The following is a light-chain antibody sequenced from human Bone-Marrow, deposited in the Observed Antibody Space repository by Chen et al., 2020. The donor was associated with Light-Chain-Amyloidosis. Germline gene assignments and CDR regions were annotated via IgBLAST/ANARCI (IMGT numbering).Light chain of an antibody. CDR2: DDS. V-gene: IGLV3-21*02. CDR3: QVWDRSSDRPV. Sequence: SYVLTQPSSASVAPAQTATLPCGGNNIGSTSVHWYQQTPGQAPLLVGYDDSDRPSGIPERLSGSNSGNTATLTISRVEAGDEADYYCQVWDRSSDRPVFGGGTKLTVL. CDR1: NIGSTS. J-gene: IGLJ3*02.